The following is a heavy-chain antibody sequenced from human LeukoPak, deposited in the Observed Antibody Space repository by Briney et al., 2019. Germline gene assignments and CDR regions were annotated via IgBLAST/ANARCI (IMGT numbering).Heavy chain of an antibody. V-gene: IGHV3-13*01. CDR2: IDTAGDT. Sequence: PGGSLRLSCAGSGFTFRSYDMYWVRHPTGKGLEWVSAIDTAGDTKYLGSVKGRFTISRDNSKNTLYLQMNSLRAEDTAVYYCAKDTTYYYGSGSYSRYFQHWGQGTLVTVSS. CDR1: GFTFRSYD. J-gene: IGHJ1*01. D-gene: IGHD3-10*01. CDR3: AKDTTYYYGSGSYSRYFQH.